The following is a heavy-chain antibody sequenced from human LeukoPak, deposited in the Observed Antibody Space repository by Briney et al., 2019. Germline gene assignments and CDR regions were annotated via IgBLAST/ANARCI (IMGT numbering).Heavy chain of an antibody. Sequence: PGGSLRLSCAASGFTVSSNYMSWVRQAPGKGLEWVSVIYSGGSTYYADSVKGRFTISRDNSKNTLYLQMNSLRAEDTAVYYCARAGIAAAFDAFDIWGQGTMVTVSS. V-gene: IGHV3-66*01. CDR1: GFTVSSNY. CDR3: ARAGIAAAFDAFDI. J-gene: IGHJ3*02. CDR2: IYSGGST. D-gene: IGHD6-13*01.